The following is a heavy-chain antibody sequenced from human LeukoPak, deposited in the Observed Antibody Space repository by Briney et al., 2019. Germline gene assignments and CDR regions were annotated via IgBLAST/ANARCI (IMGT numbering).Heavy chain of an antibody. D-gene: IGHD5-18*01. V-gene: IGHV1-69*05. J-gene: IGHJ4*02. CDR1: GGTFSSYA. Sequence: SVKVSCKASGGTFSSYAISWVRQAPGQGLEWMGGIIPIFGTANYAQKFQGRVTITTDESTSTAYTELSSLRSEDTAVYYCARQGHGGYSYGGEFDYWGQGTLVTVSS. CDR2: IIPIFGTA. CDR3: ARQGHGGYSYGGEFDY.